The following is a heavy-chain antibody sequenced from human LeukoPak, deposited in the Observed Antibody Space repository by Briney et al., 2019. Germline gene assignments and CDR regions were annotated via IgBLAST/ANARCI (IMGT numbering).Heavy chain of an antibody. Sequence: GGSLRLSCAASGFTFRSYSMNWVRQAPGKGLEWVSSISSSYTYIFYADSVKGRFTISRDNAKKSLYLQMNSLRAEDTAVYYCARDGSQYSTLSFDYWGQGTLVTVSS. D-gene: IGHD6-6*01. CDR1: GFTFRSYS. V-gene: IGHV3-21*01. CDR2: ISSSYTYI. CDR3: ARDGSQYSTLSFDY. J-gene: IGHJ4*02.